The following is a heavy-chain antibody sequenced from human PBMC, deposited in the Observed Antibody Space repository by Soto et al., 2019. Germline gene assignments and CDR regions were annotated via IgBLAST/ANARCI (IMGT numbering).Heavy chain of an antibody. CDR1: GFTFSSYS. V-gene: IGHV3-21*01. CDR3: ARGHYSSGWLSGY. D-gene: IGHD6-19*01. Sequence: EVQLVESGGGLVKPGGSLRLSCAASGFTFSSYSMNWVRQAPGKGLEWVSSISSSSYIFYVDSVKGRFTISRDNAKNSLYLQMNSLRAEDTAVYYCARGHYSSGWLSGYWGQGTLVTVSS. CDR2: ISSSSYI. J-gene: IGHJ4*02.